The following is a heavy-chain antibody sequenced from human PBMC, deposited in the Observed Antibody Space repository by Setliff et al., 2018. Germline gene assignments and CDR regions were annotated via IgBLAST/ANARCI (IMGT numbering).Heavy chain of an antibody. CDR2: INPNGDRT. CDR3: ARSTSWFSTNY. V-gene: IGHV1-46*03. Sequence: GASVKVSCKASGYTFSDYYIHWVRQAPGQGLEWMMMINPNGDRTTYAQKFQGRVTMTRDTSTSTVYMELSSLRSEDTAVYYCARSTSWFSTNYWGQGTPVTVSS. D-gene: IGHD2-2*01. CDR1: GYTFSDYY. J-gene: IGHJ4*02.